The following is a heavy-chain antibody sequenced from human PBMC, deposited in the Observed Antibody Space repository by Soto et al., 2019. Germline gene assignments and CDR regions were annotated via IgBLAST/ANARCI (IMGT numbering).Heavy chain of an antibody. D-gene: IGHD2-15*01. CDR2: INTDGLS. V-gene: IGHV4-4*07. CDR3: ARVPVAVAAAEDYYGLDV. CDR1: GVSITSYY. J-gene: IGHJ6*02. Sequence: QVHLEESGPGLVRPSETLSLTCSVSGVSITSYYWSWIRQSAGGGLEWMGRINTDGLSTYRPSFKSRLTMSLDTSKSQVSLRLISVTAADTAVYFCARVPVAVAAAEDYYGLDVWGQGTTVTVSS.